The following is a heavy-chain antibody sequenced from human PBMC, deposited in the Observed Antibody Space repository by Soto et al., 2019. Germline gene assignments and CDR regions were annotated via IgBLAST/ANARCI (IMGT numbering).Heavy chain of an antibody. CDR3: AIHACFRYCTNGVCYSCDY. Sequence: SETLSLTCTVSGGSISSSSYYWGWIRQPPGKGVEWIGSISSSGSTYYNPSLKSRVTISVDTSTHQFSLKLSTMTPAATDVNYCAIHACFRYCTNGVCYSCDYWGQGTLVTVSS. J-gene: IGHJ4*02. V-gene: IGHV4-39*01. D-gene: IGHD2-8*01. CDR1: GGSISSSSYY. CDR2: ISSSGST.